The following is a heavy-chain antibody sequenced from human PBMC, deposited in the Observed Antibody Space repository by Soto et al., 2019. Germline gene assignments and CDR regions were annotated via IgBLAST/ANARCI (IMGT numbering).Heavy chain of an antibody. Sequence: QVQLVESGGGVFQPGSSLRLSCAASGFTFSSYGMHWVRQAPGKGLEWVAVISYDGSNKYYADSVKGRFTISRDNSKNTLYLQMNSLRAEDTAVYYCATFDYWGQGTLVTVSS. J-gene: IGHJ4*02. CDR3: ATFDY. V-gene: IGHV3-30*03. CDR1: GFTFSSYG. CDR2: ISYDGSNK.